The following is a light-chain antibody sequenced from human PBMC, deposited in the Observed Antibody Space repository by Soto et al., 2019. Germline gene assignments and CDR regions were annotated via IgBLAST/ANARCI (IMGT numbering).Light chain of an antibody. CDR2: EVT. CDR3: SSYAGSDILL. V-gene: IGLV2-8*01. CDR1: SSDVGGYNY. Sequence: QAVVTQPPSASGSPGQSVTISCTGTSSDVGGYNYVSWYQQHPGKAPKLMIYEVTKWPSGVPDRFSGSKSGNTASLTVSGLQAEDEADYYCSSYAGSDILLFGGGTKLTVL. J-gene: IGLJ2*01.